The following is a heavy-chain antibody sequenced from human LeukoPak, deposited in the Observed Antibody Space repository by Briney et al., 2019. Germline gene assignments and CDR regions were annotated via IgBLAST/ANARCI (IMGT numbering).Heavy chain of an antibody. CDR3: AKLNPGIAAAGTGGWFDP. Sequence: GGSLRLSCAASGFTFSSYAMSWVRQAPGKGLEWVSTITSSGSTTYYADSVKGRFTISRDNSKNTLYLQMNSLRAEDTAVYYCAKLNPGIAAAGTGGWFDPWGQGTLVTVSS. J-gene: IGHJ5*02. V-gene: IGHV3-23*01. CDR2: ITSSGSTT. CDR1: GFTFSSYA. D-gene: IGHD6-13*01.